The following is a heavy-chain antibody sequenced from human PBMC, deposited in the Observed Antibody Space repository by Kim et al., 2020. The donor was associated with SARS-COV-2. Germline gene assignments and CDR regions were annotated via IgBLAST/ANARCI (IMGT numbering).Heavy chain of an antibody. CDR2: ISSGGSTT. CDR1: GFTFSSYY. J-gene: IGHJ2*01. Sequence: GGSLRLSCAASGFTFSSYYMNWVRQAPGKGLEWVSLISSGGSTTHYADSVKGRFTISRDNANKALYLQINSLRAEDTALYYCGSEFYICCYDYWGRGTLV. D-gene: IGHD3-3*01. CDR3: GSEFYICCYDY. V-gene: IGHV3-48*03.